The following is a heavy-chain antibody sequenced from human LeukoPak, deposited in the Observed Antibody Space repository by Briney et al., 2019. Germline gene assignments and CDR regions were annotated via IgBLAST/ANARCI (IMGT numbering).Heavy chain of an antibody. CDR3: TRHGAAWDYVWGSKLNDY. J-gene: IGHJ4*02. D-gene: IGHD3-16*01. CDR2: IIPIFGTA. V-gene: IGHV1-69*13. CDR1: GGTFSSYA. Sequence: SVKVSCKASGGTFSSYAISWVRQAPGQGLEWMGGIIPIFGTANYAQKFQGRVTITADESTSTAYMELSSLRSEDTAVYYCTRHGAAWDYVWGSKLNDYWGQGTLVTVSS.